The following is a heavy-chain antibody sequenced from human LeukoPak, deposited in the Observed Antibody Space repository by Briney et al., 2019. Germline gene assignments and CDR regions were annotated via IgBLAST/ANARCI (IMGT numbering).Heavy chain of an antibody. V-gene: IGHV3-23*01. Sequence: QSGGSPRLSCAASGFTFNYDAMSWVRQAPGKGLEWVSSITDTGDATGYTESVKGRFTISRDNSKGTVWLQMNSLRAEDTAIYYCAKSDCGSDGCKLYNYWAQGTQVTVSS. J-gene: IGHJ4*02. D-gene: IGHD2-21*01. CDR3: AKSDCGSDGCKLYNY. CDR1: GFTFNYDA. CDR2: ITDTGDAT.